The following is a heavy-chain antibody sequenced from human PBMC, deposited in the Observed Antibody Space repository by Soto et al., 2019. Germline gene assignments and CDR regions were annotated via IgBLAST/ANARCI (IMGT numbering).Heavy chain of an antibody. Sequence: KASETLSLTCSFSGGSISSSNWWSWVRQPPGKGLEWIGEIYHSGSTNYNPSLKSRVTISVDKSKNQFSLKLSSVTAADTAVYYCARSAAAGKVYYGMDVWVQGTTVTVSS. J-gene: IGHJ6*02. V-gene: IGHV4-4*02. CDR2: IYHSGST. CDR1: GGSISSSNW. CDR3: ARSAAAGKVYYGMDV. D-gene: IGHD6-13*01.